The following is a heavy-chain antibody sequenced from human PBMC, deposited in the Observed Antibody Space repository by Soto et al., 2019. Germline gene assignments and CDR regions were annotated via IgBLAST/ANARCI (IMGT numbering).Heavy chain of an antibody. V-gene: IGHV3-23*01. CDR1: GFTFSSYA. CDR2: ISGSGGST. D-gene: IGHD6-19*01. CDR3: AKGRGNARYSSGRSEFDY. Sequence: GGSLRLSCAASGFTFSSYAMSWVRQAPGKGLEWVSAISGSGGSTYYADSVKGRFTISRDNSKNTLYLQMNSLRAEDTAVYYCAKGRGNARYSSGRSEFDYWGQGTLVTVSS. J-gene: IGHJ4*02.